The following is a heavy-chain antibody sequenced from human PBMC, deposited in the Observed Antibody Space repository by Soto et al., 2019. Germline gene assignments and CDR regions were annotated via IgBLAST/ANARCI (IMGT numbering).Heavy chain of an antibody. Sequence: SDTLSLTGRVSGSSISSSSYHGGWIRQPPGKGLGWIGSIYYSGSTYYNPSLKSRVTISVDTSKNQFSLKLSSVTAADTAVYYCASGAITMVRGVTNYYYYGMDVWGQGTTVTVSS. CDR2: IYYSGST. J-gene: IGHJ6*02. CDR3: ASGAITMVRGVTNYYYYGMDV. V-gene: IGHV4-39*01. D-gene: IGHD3-10*01. CDR1: GSSISSSSYH.